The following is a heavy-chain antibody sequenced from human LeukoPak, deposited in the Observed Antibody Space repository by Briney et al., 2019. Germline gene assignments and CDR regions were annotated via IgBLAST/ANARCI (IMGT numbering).Heavy chain of an antibody. D-gene: IGHD5-24*01. CDR3: ASFSRDGYNPFDY. Sequence: ASVKVSCKASGYTFTSYGISWVRQAPGQGLEWMGRIIPILGIANYAQKFQGRVTITADKSTSTAYMGLSSLRSEDTAVYYCASFSRDGYNPFDYWGQGTLVTVSS. V-gene: IGHV1-69*04. CDR1: GYTFTSYG. CDR2: IIPILGIA. J-gene: IGHJ4*02.